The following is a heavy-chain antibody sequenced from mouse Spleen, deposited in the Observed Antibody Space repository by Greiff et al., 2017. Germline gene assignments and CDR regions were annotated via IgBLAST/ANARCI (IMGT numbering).Heavy chain of an antibody. D-gene: IGHD2-3*01. CDR1: GYSFTDYY. CDR2: IYPGSGNT. Sequence: QVQLQQSGAELVRPGASVKLSCTASGYSFTDYYINWVKQRPGQGPEWIARIYPGSGNTYYNEKFKGKATLTAEKSSTTAYMQLSSLTSEDSAVYFCARLDDGYYAYWGQGTLVTVSA. V-gene: IGHV1-76*01. CDR3: ARLDDGYYAY. J-gene: IGHJ3*01.